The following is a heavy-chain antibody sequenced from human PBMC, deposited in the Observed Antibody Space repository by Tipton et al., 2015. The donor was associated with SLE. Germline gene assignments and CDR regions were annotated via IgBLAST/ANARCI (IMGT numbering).Heavy chain of an antibody. CDR1: GFTFSDYG. CDR2: IGGSGGST. Sequence: SLRLSCAGSGFTFSDYGMNWVRQAPGKGLEWVSAIGGSGGSTYYADSVRGRFTVSRDNSKNTLYLQMNSLRAEDTAVYYCAAGLLWFRELYYWGQGTLVTVSS. D-gene: IGHD3-10*01. V-gene: IGHV3-23*01. J-gene: IGHJ4*02. CDR3: AAGLLWFRELYY.